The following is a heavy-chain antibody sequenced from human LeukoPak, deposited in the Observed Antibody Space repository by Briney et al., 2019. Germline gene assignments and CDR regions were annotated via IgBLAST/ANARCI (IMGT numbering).Heavy chain of an antibody. J-gene: IGHJ3*02. Sequence: GGSLRLSCAASGFTFSSYAMHWVRQAPGKGLKWVAVIADDGSNKCYTDSVKGRFTISRDNSNNTLYLQMNSLRAEDTAVYYCARVDDLDAFDTWGQGTMVTVSS. D-gene: IGHD2-2*03. CDR1: GFTFSSYA. V-gene: IGHV3-30*04. CDR3: ARVDDLDAFDT. CDR2: IADDGSNK.